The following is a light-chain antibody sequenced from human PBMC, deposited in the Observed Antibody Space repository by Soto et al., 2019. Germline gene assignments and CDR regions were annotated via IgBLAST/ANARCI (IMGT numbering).Light chain of an antibody. CDR1: SSDVGGYNY. CDR3: SSYAGSSTPV. Sequence: QSVLTQPASVSGSPGQSITISCTGTSSDVGGYNYVSWYQHHPGKAPKLMIYEVSNRPSGVSNRFSGSKSGNTASLTISGLHAEDEADYYCSSYAGSSTPVFGGGTKLTVL. V-gene: IGLV2-14*01. J-gene: IGLJ3*02. CDR2: EVS.